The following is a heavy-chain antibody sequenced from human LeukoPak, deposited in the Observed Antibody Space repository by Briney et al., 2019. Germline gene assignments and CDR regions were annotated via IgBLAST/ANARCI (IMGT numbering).Heavy chain of an antibody. J-gene: IGHJ4*02. D-gene: IGHD2/OR15-2a*01. CDR1: GFSFSSYW. CDR3: ARVSFCPRCHFDY. CDR2: ISPDGSSA. Sequence: PGGSLRLSCAASGFSFSSYWMHWVRQAPGKGLVWVARISPDGSSALSADSVRGRFTISRDNADNTLYLQLNSLRAEGTAVYYCARVSFCPRCHFDYWGQGTLVTVSS. V-gene: IGHV3-74*03.